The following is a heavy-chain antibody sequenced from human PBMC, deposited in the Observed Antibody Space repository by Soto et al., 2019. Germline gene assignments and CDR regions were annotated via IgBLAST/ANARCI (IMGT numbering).Heavy chain of an antibody. CDR3: AKDMDSFGGAAGPDY. CDR2: ISYDGSNK. V-gene: IGHV3-30*18. CDR1: GFTFSSYG. D-gene: IGHD3-16*01. J-gene: IGHJ4*02. Sequence: GGSLRLSCAASGFTFSSYGMHWVRQAPGKGLEWVAVISYDGSNKYYADSVKGRFTISRDNSKNTLYLQMNSLRAEDMAVYYCAKDMDSFGGAAGPDYWGQGTLVTVSS.